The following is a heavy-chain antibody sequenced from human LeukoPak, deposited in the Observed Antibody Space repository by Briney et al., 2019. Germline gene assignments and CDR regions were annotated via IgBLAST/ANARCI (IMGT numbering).Heavy chain of an antibody. D-gene: IGHD5-12*01. CDR1: GGSFSGYY. V-gene: IGHV4-34*01. CDR3: ARAPIVATIRGLRSYYYYMDV. J-gene: IGHJ6*03. CDR2: INHSGST. Sequence: SETLSLTCAVYGGSFSGYYWSWIRQPPGKGLEWIGEINHSGSTNYNPSLKSRVTISVDTSKNQFSLKLSSVTAADTAVYYCARAPIVATIRGLRSYYYYMDVWGKGTTVTVSS.